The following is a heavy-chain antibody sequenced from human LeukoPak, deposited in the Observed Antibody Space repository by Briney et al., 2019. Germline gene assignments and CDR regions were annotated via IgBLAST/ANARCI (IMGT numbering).Heavy chain of an antibody. CDR3: ARDACGGDCRVDAFDI. CDR2: INPSGGST. CDR1: GYTFTSYY. Sequence: ASVKVSCKASGYTFTSYYMHWVRQAPGQGLEWMGIINPSGGSTSYAQKFQGRVTMTRDTSTGTVYMELSSLRSEDTAVYYCARDACGGDCRVDAFDIWGQGTMVTVSS. V-gene: IGHV1-46*01. D-gene: IGHD2-21*02. J-gene: IGHJ3*02.